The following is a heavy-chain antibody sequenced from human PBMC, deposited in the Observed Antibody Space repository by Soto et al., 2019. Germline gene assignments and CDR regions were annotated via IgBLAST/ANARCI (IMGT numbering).Heavy chain of an antibody. CDR3: ARDIVQSGYDFWSGYYEGTYYYYGMDV. J-gene: IGHJ6*02. CDR1: GFTFSSYG. CDR2: IWYDGSNK. Sequence: QVQLVESGGGVVQPGRSLRLSCAASGFTFSSYGMHWVRQAPGKGLEWVAVIWYDGSNKYYADSVKGRFTISRDNSKNTLYLQMNSLRAEDTAVYYCARDIVQSGYDFWSGYYEGTYYYYGMDVWGQGTTVTVSS. D-gene: IGHD3-3*01. V-gene: IGHV3-33*01.